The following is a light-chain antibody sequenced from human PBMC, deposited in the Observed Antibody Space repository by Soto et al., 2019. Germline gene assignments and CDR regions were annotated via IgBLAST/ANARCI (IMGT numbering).Light chain of an antibody. Sequence: EIVLTQSPGTLSLSPGERATLSCRDSQSVSSSYLAWYQQKPGQAPRLLIYGASSRATGIPDRFSGSGSGTDFTLTISRLEPEDFAVYYCQHYGSSLYTFGQGTKLEIK. CDR3: QHYGSSLYT. V-gene: IGKV3-20*01. CDR2: GAS. J-gene: IGKJ2*01. CDR1: QSVSSSY.